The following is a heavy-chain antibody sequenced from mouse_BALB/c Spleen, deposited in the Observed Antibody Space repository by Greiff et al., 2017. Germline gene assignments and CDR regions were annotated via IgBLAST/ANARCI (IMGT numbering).Heavy chain of an antibody. Sequence: QVQLQQSGAELVRPGSSVKISCKASGYAFSSYWMNWVKQRPRQGLEWIGQIYPGDGDTNYNGKFKGKATLTADKSSSTAYMQLSSLTSEDSAVYFCASYGYDGDWFAYWGQGTLVTVSA. CDR3: ASYGYDGDWFAY. CDR1: GYAFSSYW. CDR2: IYPGDGDT. D-gene: IGHD2-2*01. V-gene: IGHV1-80*01. J-gene: IGHJ3*01.